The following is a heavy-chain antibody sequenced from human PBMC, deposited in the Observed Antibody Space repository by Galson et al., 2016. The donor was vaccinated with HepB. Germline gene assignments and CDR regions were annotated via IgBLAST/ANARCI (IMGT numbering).Heavy chain of an antibody. CDR3: ACNRRGVFLLDC. Sequence: SLRLSCAVSGVTFSSLSMNWVRQAPGKGLEWVSYLPSENNIKHYADSVRGRFTISRDNAKNSRYLQMSSLRVEDTAVYYCACNRRGVFLLDCWGQGTLVTVSS. CDR2: LPSENNIK. CDR1: GVTFSSLS. J-gene: IGHJ4*02. D-gene: IGHD3-10*01. V-gene: IGHV3-48*01.